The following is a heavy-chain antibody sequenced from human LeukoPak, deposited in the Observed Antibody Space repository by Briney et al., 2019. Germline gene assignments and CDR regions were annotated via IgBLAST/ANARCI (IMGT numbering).Heavy chain of an antibody. CDR3: ARLYSYDSLDY. CDR2: ISSSFTT. D-gene: IGHD3-16*02. V-gene: IGHV3-48*03. CDR1: GFTFRSYE. Sequence: PGGSLRLSCVASGFTFRSYEMNWVRQAPGKGLEWVSYISSSFTTKYADSVKGRFTISRDNAKNSLYLQMNSLRAEDTAVYYCARLYSYDSLDYWGQGTLVTVSS. J-gene: IGHJ4*02.